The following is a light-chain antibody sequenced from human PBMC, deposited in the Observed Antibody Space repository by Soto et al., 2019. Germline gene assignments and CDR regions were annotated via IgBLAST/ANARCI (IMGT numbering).Light chain of an antibody. CDR3: QQYYELPFT. J-gene: IGKJ3*01. Sequence: ETVMTQSPATLSGSPGERVTLSCRASQSVSSNLAWYQQKPGQAPRLLIYGASSRATGVPARFSGSGSGTDLTLTITILQSEDFAVYYCQQYYELPFTFGPGTKVDIK. V-gene: IGKV3-15*01. CDR2: GAS. CDR1: QSVSSN.